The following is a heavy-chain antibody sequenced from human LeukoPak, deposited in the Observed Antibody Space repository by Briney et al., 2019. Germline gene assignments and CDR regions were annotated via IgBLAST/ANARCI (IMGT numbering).Heavy chain of an antibody. Sequence: GSLRLSCAASGFTFSSNAMSWVRQPPGKGLEWLGEINHSGSTNYNPSLKSRVTISVDTSKNQFSLKLSSVTAADTAVYYCARIVSGGYSYGYVDYWGQGTLVTVSS. CDR2: INHSGST. V-gene: IGHV4-34*01. CDR1: GFTFSSNA. D-gene: IGHD5-18*01. J-gene: IGHJ4*02. CDR3: ARIVSGGYSYGYVDY.